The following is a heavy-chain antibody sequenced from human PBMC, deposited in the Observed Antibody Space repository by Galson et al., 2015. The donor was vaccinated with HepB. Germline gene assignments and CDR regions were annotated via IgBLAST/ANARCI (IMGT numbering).Heavy chain of an antibody. CDR1: GGTFSSYA. J-gene: IGHJ6*02. D-gene: IGHD2-8*01. CDR2: IIPIFGTA. CDR3: ARERGGVCTNGVCYTYYYYGMDV. V-gene: IGHV1-69*13. Sequence: SVKVSCKASGGTFSSYAISWVRQAPGQGLEWMGGIIPIFGTANYAQKFQGRVTITADESTSTAYMELSSLRSEDTAVYYCARERGGVCTNGVCYTYYYYGMDVWGQGTTVTVSS.